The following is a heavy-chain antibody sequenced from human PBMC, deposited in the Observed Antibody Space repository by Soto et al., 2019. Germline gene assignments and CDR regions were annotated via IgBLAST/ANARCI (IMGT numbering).Heavy chain of an antibody. D-gene: IGHD3-3*01. V-gene: IGHV3-30*18. CDR2: ISDDGSQK. CDR1: GFTFRTYG. Sequence: PGGSLRLSCAASGFTFRTYGMHWVRQAPGKGLEWVAFISDDGSQKYYGDSVKGRFTISRDNSKNTLSLRMISLRTEDTSVYYCAKEAPGGYDFWSGPFAYWGQGTLVTVSS. CDR3: AKEAPGGYDFWSGPFAY. J-gene: IGHJ4*02.